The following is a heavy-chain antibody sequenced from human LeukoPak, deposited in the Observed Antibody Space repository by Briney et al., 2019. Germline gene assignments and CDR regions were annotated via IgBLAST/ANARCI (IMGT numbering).Heavy chain of an antibody. J-gene: IGHJ4*02. CDR2: IYPGDSDP. D-gene: IGHD2-15*01. Sequence: GESLKISCKGSGYSFRNYLVGWVRQMPGKGLEWMGIIYPGDSDPRYSPSFQGQVTISADKSISTAYLQWSSLKASDTATYYCARRGDYFDYWGQGTLVTVSA. CDR3: ARRGDYFDY. V-gene: IGHV5-51*01. CDR1: GYSFRNYL.